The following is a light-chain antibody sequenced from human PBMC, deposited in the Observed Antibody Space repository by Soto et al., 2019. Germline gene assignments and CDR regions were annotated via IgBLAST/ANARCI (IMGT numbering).Light chain of an antibody. V-gene: IGKV3-15*01. CDR1: QGVSGN. J-gene: IGKJ1*01. Sequence: EIVMTQSPATLSVSPGERATLSCRASQGVSGNLAWYQQKPGLAPRLLIYGASTRATGIPARFSGSGSGTEFTLTISSLQSEDFAVYYCQQYNIWPPWTFGQGTKVEVK. CDR2: GAS. CDR3: QQYNIWPPWT.